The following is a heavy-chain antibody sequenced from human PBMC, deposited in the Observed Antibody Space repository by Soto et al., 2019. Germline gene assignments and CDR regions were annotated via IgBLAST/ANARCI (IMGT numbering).Heavy chain of an antibody. CDR3: ALTRSGQLRVTERNIPYFDY. CDR1: GYTFTSYD. CDR2: MNPNSGNT. V-gene: IGHV1-8*01. Sequence: AASVKVSCKASGYTFTSYDINWVREATGQGLELMGWMNPNSGNTGYAQKFQGRVTMTRNTSISTAYMELSSLRSEDTAVYYCALTRSGQLRVTERNIPYFDYWGQGTLVTVYS. J-gene: IGHJ4*02. D-gene: IGHD6-6*01.